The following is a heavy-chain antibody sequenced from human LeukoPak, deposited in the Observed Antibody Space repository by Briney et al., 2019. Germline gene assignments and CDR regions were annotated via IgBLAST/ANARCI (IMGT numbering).Heavy chain of an antibody. Sequence: SETLSLTCTASGGSISSSSYYWGWIRQPPGKGLEWIGSIYYSGSTYYNPSLKSRVTISVDTSKNQFSLKLSSVTAADTAVYYCARPPGYDILTGWGYWGQGTLVTVSS. CDR1: GGSISSSSYY. J-gene: IGHJ4*02. V-gene: IGHV4-39*01. D-gene: IGHD3-9*01. CDR2: IYYSGST. CDR3: ARPPGYDILTGWGY.